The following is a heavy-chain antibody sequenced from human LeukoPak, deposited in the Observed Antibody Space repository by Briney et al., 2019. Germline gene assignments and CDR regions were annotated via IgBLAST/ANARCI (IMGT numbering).Heavy chain of an antibody. J-gene: IGHJ3*02. Sequence: SETLSLTCTVSGGSISSGDYYWSWIRQHPGKGLEWIGYIYYSGSTYYNPSLKSRVTISVDTSKNQFSLKLSSVTAADTAVYYCASGDCGGDCLGAFDIWGQGTMVTVSS. CDR2: IYYSGST. V-gene: IGHV4-31*03. CDR3: ASGDCGGDCLGAFDI. CDR1: GGSISSGDYY. D-gene: IGHD2-21*02.